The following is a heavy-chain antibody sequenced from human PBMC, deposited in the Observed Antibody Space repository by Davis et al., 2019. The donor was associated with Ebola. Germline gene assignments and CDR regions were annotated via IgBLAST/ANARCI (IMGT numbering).Heavy chain of an antibody. Sequence: GESLKISCKASGYKFSDYWIAWVRQMPGKGLEWMGIIYTGDSDTRYSPSFRGQVTISADKSIRTAYLQWGSLKASDTAIYYCAKDTSNIWFDIWGQGTNVTVSS. D-gene: IGHD1-26*01. J-gene: IGHJ3*02. CDR2: IYTGDSDT. V-gene: IGHV5-51*01. CDR3: AKDTSNIWFDI. CDR1: GYKFSDYW.